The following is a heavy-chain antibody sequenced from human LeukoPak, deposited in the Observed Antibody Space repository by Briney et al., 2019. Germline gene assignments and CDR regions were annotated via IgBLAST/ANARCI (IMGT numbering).Heavy chain of an antibody. CDR3: ARGPTPTYSSSSQYDY. V-gene: IGHV1-18*01. J-gene: IGHJ4*02. CDR2: ISAYNGNT. CDR1: GYTFTSYG. Sequence: GASVKVSCKASGYTFTSYGISWVRQAPGQGLEWMGWISAYNGNTNYAQKLQGRVTMTTDTSTSTAYMELRSLRSDDTAVYYCARGPTPTYSSSSQYDYWGQGTLVTVSS. D-gene: IGHD6-6*01.